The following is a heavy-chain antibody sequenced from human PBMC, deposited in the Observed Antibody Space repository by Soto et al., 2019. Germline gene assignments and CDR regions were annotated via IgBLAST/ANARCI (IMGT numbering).Heavy chain of an antibody. CDR3: ARLSLYSGSYFPDY. CDR2: ISKSSSII. D-gene: IGHD1-26*01. CDR1: GFTFSYYS. J-gene: IGHJ4*02. Sequence: GGSLRLSCIGSGFTFSYYSMNWVRLAPGKGLEWVSSISKSSSIISQADSVKGRFTISRDNAKNSVYLHVDSLRVEDTAVYYCARLSLYSGSYFPDYWGQGTLVTVSS. V-gene: IGHV3-21*01.